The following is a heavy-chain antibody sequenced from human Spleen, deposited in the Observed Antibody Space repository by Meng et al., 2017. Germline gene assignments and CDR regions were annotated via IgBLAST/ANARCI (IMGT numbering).Heavy chain of an antibody. Sequence: KVSCKGSGYISTSYWIGWVRQRPGEGLEWMATIYTGDSDTRYSPTFQGQVIISADKSISTAYLQWSSLNASDTAMYYCARQYCYDSSGYYYYYYGMDVWGQGTTVTVSS. D-gene: IGHD3-22*01. CDR1: GYISTSYW. CDR3: ARQYCYDSSGYYYYYYGMDV. J-gene: IGHJ6*02. CDR2: IYTGDSDT. V-gene: IGHV5-51*01.